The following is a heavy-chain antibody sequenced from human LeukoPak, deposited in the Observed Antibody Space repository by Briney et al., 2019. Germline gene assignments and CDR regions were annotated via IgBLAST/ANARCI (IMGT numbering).Heavy chain of an antibody. CDR1: GFTFSSYA. CDR2: ISYDGSNK. V-gene: IGHV3-30*04. D-gene: IGHD2-2*01. CDR3: ARDQRRYCSSTSCYSFDY. Sequence: GRSLRLSCAASGFTFSSYAVHWVRQAPGKGLEWVAVISYDGSNKYYEDSVKSRFTISRDNSKNTLYLQMNSLRAEDTAVYYCARDQRRYCSSTSCYSFDYWGQGTLVTVSS. J-gene: IGHJ4*02.